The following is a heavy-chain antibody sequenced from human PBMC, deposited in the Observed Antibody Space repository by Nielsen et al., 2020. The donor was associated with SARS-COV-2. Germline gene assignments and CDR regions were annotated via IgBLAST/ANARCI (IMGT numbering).Heavy chain of an antibody. V-gene: IGHV4-4*01. Sequence: GSLRLSCAVSGGSVSSNDWWTWVRPSPGKGLEWIGEVSHSGSTNYSPSLKSRVTLSMDKSRRQFSLRLASVSAADTAVYFCARGHLVVVPSPILGLGPFFYSFYLDVWGKGTTVTVSS. CDR3: ARGHLVVVPSPILGLGPFFYSFYLDV. J-gene: IGHJ6*03. D-gene: IGHD2-2*02. CDR1: GGSVSSNDW. CDR2: VSHSGST.